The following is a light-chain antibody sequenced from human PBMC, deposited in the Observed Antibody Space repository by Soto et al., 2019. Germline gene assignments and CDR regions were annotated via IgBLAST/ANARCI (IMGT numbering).Light chain of an antibody. Sequence: DLQMTQSPSSLSASVGDRVTITCRASQSISSYLNWYQQKPGKAPKLLIYAASSLQSGVPLRFSGSGSGTDFTLTINSLQPEDFATYYCQQSYSNPYTFGQGTKLEIK. CDR1: QSISSY. J-gene: IGKJ2*01. CDR3: QQSYSNPYT. V-gene: IGKV1-39*01. CDR2: AAS.